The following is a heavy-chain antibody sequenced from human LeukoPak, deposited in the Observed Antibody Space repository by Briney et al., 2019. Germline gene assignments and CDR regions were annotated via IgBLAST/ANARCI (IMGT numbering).Heavy chain of an antibody. D-gene: IGHD1-1*01. V-gene: IGHV1-46*01. CDR2: INPSGGST. CDR3: ASTSWNDQESDY. J-gene: IGHJ4*02. CDR1: GYTFTSYY. Sequence: GASVKVSCKASGYTFTSYYMHWVRQAPGQGLEWMGIINPSGGSTSYAQKFQGRVTMTRDASTSTVYMELSSLRSEDTAVYYCASTSWNDQESDYWGQGTLVTVSS.